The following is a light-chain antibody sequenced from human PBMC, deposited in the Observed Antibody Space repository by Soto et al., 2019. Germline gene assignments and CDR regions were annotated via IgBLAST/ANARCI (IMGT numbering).Light chain of an antibody. CDR3: QQYGSSGT. V-gene: IGKV3-20*01. CDR1: QSVSNF. J-gene: IGKJ1*01. CDR2: GAS. Sequence: EIVLTQSPATLSLSPGERATLSFRASQSVSNFLAWYQQKPGQAPRLLIYGASNRATGIPDRFSGSGSGTDFTLTISRLEPEDFAVYYCQQYGSSGTFGQGTKVDIK.